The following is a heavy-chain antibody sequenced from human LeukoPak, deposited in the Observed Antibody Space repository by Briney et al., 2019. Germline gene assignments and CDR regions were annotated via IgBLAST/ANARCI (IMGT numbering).Heavy chain of an antibody. J-gene: IGHJ4*02. Sequence: ASVTVSCKASGYTFTSYGISWVRQAPGQGLEWMGWISAYNGNTNYAQKLQGRVTMTTDTSTSTAYMELRSLRSDDTAVYYCARDCSGGSCPLIWGQGTLVTVSS. CDR1: GYTFTSYG. V-gene: IGHV1-18*01. CDR2: ISAYNGNT. CDR3: ARDCSGGSCPLI. D-gene: IGHD2-15*01.